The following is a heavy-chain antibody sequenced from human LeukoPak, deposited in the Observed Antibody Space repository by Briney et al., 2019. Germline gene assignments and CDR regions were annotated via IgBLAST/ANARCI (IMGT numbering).Heavy chain of an antibody. CDR2: IYTSGST. CDR3: ARGPDIVVVPAADLNWFDP. Sequence: SQTLSLTCTVSGGSISSGSYYWSWIRQPAGKGLEWIGRIYTSGSTNYNPSLKSRVTMSVDTSKNQFSLKLSFVTAADTAVYYCARGPDIVVVPAADLNWFDPWGQGTLVTVSS. CDR1: GGSISSGSYY. V-gene: IGHV4-61*02. J-gene: IGHJ5*02. D-gene: IGHD2-2*01.